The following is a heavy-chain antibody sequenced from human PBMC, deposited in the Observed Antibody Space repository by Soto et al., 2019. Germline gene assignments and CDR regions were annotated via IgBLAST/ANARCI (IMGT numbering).Heavy chain of an antibody. Sequence: PSETLSLTCTVSGESISSAGYYWTWIRQHPGKGLEWIGYMYYSGSTFYNPSLKSRLTISVDTSKNQFSLKLTSVTAADTAVYYCARDDEGGSDCDLGYWGQGALVTVSS. J-gene: IGHJ4*02. CDR2: MYYSGST. CDR3: ARDDEGGSDCDLGY. V-gene: IGHV4-31*03. D-gene: IGHD1-26*01. CDR1: GESISSAGYY.